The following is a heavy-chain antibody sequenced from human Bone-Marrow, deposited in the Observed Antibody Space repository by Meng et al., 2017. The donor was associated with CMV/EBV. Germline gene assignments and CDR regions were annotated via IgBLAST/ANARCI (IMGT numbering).Heavy chain of an antibody. CDR1: GFTFDDYA. D-gene: IGHD4-11*01. J-gene: IGHJ6*02. Sequence: GGSLRLSCAASGFTFDDYAMHWVRQAPGKGLEWVSGISWNSGSIGYADSVKGRFTISRDNAKNSLYLQMNSLRAEDTALYYCAKDIGRATVTLHYYYYGMDVWGQGTTVNVAS. CDR3: AKDIGRATVTLHYYYYGMDV. CDR2: ISWNSGSI. V-gene: IGHV3-9*01.